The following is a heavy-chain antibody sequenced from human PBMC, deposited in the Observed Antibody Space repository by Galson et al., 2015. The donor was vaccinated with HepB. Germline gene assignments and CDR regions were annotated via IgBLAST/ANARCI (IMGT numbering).Heavy chain of an antibody. Sequence: SVKVSCKASGYTFTSYGISWVRQAPRQGLEWMGIINPSGGSTSYAQKLQGRVTMTRDTSTSTVYMELSSLRSEDTAVYYCARGQGLVDTAMYCLDYWGQGTLVTVSS. CDR2: INPSGGST. V-gene: IGHV1-46*04. D-gene: IGHD5-18*01. CDR1: GYTFTSYG. CDR3: ARGQGLVDTAMYCLDY. J-gene: IGHJ4*02.